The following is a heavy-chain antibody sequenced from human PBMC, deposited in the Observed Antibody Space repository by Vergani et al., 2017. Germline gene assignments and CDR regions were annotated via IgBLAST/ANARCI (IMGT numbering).Heavy chain of an antibody. Sequence: QVQLVESGGGLVKPGGSLRLSCAASGFTFSDYYMSWIRQAPGKGLEWVSYISSSSSYTNYADSVKGRFTFSRENAKNSLYLQMNSLRAEDTAVYYCARDRGYSYPFDYWGQGTLVTVSS. CDR3: ARDRGYSYPFDY. D-gene: IGHD5-18*01. CDR2: ISSSSSYT. V-gene: IGHV3-11*05. CDR1: GFTFSDYY. J-gene: IGHJ4*02.